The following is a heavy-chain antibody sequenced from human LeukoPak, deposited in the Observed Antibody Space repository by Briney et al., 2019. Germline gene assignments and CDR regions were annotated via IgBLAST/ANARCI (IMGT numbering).Heavy chain of an antibody. D-gene: IGHD1-26*01. V-gene: IGHV4-4*07. Sequence: PSETLSLTCTVSGGSISSYYWSWIRQPAGKGLEWIGRIYTSGSTNYNPSLKSRVTISVDTSKNQFSLKLSSVTAADTAVYYCARARVGAMSHYFDYWGQGTLVTVSS. CDR3: ARARVGAMSHYFDY. CDR2: IYTSGST. J-gene: IGHJ4*02. CDR1: GGSISSYY.